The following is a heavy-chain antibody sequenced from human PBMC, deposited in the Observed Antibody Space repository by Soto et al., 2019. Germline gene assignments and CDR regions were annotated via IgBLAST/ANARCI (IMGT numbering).Heavy chain of an antibody. CDR2: IYYSGST. V-gene: IGHV4-59*08. J-gene: IGHJ6*03. Sequence: SETLSLTCTVSGGSISSYYWSWIRQPPGKGLEWIGYIYYSGSTNYNPSLKSRVTISVDTSKNQFSLKLSSVTAADTAVYYCARGESYYDFRSGYYQPYMDVWGKGTTVTVSS. CDR1: GGSISSYY. D-gene: IGHD3-3*01. CDR3: ARGESYYDFRSGYYQPYMDV.